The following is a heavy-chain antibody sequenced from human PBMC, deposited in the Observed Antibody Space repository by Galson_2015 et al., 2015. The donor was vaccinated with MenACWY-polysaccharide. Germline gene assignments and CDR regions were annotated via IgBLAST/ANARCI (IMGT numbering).Heavy chain of an antibody. V-gene: IGHV1-8*01. CDR1: GYTFTSYD. D-gene: IGHD1-14*01. Sequence: SVKVSCKASGYTFTSYDINWVRQAPGQGLEWMGWMNPNSGTTGYAQKFQGRVTMTRNTSISTAYMELSSLRSEDTAVYYCARDRKRGRYYNWFDPWGQATLVTVSS. J-gene: IGHJ5*02. CDR2: MNPNSGTT. CDR3: ARDRKRGRYYNWFDP.